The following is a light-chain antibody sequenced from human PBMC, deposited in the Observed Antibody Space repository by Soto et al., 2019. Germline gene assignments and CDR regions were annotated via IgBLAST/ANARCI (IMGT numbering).Light chain of an antibody. CDR1: SVDINY. V-gene: IGLV2-8*01. J-gene: IGLJ3*02. Sequence: QSALTQPPCASGSRGQSVTISCAGTSVDINYVSWFQQHPGKAPKLIICEVTKRPSGVPDRFSGSKSGNTASLTVSGLQDDDEADYYCSSYAGRDIWMFGGGTKLTVL. CDR3: SSYAGRDIWM. CDR2: EVT.